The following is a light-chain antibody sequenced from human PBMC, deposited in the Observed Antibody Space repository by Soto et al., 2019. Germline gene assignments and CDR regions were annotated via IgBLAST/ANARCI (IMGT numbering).Light chain of an antibody. Sequence: QSVLTQPRSVSGSPGQSVTISCTGTSSDVGGYNYVSWYQQHPGKAPKLIIYADSGRPSGVPDRFSGSKSGNTASLTISGLQADDEADYYCCSYAGYYTLVFGGGTQLTVL. V-gene: IGLV2-11*01. CDR3: CSYAGYYTLV. CDR1: SSDVGGYNY. CDR2: ADS. J-gene: IGLJ2*01.